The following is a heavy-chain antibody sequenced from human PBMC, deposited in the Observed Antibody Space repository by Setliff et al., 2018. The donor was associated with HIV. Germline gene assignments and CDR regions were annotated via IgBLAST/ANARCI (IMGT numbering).Heavy chain of an antibody. D-gene: IGHD5-12*01. CDR2: IYHSGST. Sequence: SATLSLTCAVSGYSTSSGYYWGWIRQPPGKGLEWIGSIYHSGSTYYTPSVKSRVTISVDTSKNQFSLKLSSVTAADTAVYYCARMYSGYDWSPAGARTRYFDDWGQGTLVTVS. CDR3: ARMYSGYDWSPAGARTRYFDD. J-gene: IGHJ4*02. CDR1: GYSTSSGYY. V-gene: IGHV4-38-2*01.